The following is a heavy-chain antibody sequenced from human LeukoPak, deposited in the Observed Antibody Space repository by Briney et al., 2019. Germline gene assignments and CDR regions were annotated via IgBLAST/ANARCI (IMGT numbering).Heavy chain of an antibody. D-gene: IGHD5-18*01. CDR1: GVSISSYY. V-gene: IGHV4-59*01. CDR2: IYYSGRT. J-gene: IGHJ4*02. Sequence: SETLSLTCSVSGVSISSYYWNWLRQTPGKGLEWIGYIYYSGRTNYNPSLKSRVTISVDTSKNQFSLTLSSVTTADTAVYYCARGQKYRNGYTVTELGSGYFAYWGQGTLVTVSS. CDR3: ARGQKYRNGYTVTELGSGYFAY.